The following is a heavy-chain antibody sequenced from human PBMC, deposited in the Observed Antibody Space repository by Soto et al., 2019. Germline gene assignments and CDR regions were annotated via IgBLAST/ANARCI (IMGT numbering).Heavy chain of an antibody. CDR1: GFTLSGYA. Sequence: EVQLAESGGGLAQPGGSLRLSCAASGFTLSGYAMDWVRQAPGKGLEYVSGISSNGVGTYYANSVQGRFTISRDNFKNTVYLQMGSLRPEDMAVYYCARRARPDFYYMDVWGKVTTVTVFS. CDR3: ARRARPDFYYMDV. CDR2: ISSNGVGT. J-gene: IGHJ6*03. D-gene: IGHD6-6*01. V-gene: IGHV3-64*01.